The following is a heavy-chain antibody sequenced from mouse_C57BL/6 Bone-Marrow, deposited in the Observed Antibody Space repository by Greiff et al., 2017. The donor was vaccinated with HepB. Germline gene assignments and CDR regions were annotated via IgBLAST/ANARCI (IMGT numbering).Heavy chain of an antibody. V-gene: IGHV5-15*01. CDR2: ISNLAYSI. D-gene: IGHD1-1*01. Sequence: EVKLMESGGGLVQPGGSLKLSCAASGFTFSDYGMAWVRQAPRKGPEWVAFISNLAYSIYYADTVTGRFTISRENAKNTLYLEMSSLRSEDTAMYYCAGSSGYWGQGTLVTVSA. CDR1: GFTFSDYG. J-gene: IGHJ3*01. CDR3: AGSSGY.